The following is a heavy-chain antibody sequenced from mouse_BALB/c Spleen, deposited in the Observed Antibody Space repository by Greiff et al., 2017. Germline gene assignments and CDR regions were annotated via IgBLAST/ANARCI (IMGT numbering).Heavy chain of an antibody. Sequence: EVQLQQSGPELVKPGASVKISCKASGYTFTDYNMHWVKQSHGKSLEWIGYIYPYNGGTGYNQKFKSMATLTVDNSSSTAYMELRSLTSEDSAVYYCASYCYYPSYAMDYWGQGTSVTVSS. CDR1: GYTFTDYN. CDR2: IYPYNGGT. CDR3: ASYCYYPSYAMDY. V-gene: IGHV1S29*02. J-gene: IGHJ4*01. D-gene: IGHD2-12*01.